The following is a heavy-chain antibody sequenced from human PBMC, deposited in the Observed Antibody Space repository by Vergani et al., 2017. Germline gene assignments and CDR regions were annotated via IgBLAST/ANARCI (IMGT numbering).Heavy chain of an antibody. D-gene: IGHD4-17*01. CDR3: ARDLAYVPPNDYGDYYYGMDV. V-gene: IGHV1-46*03. J-gene: IGHJ6*02. Sequence: QVQLVQSGAEVKKPGASVKVSCKASGYTFTSYYMHWVRQAPGQGLEWMGIINPSGGSTSYAQKFQGRVTMTRDTSTSTVYMELSSLRSEDTAVYYCARDLAYVPPNDYGDYYYGMDVGGQGTTVTVSS. CDR1: GYTFTSYY. CDR2: INPSGGST.